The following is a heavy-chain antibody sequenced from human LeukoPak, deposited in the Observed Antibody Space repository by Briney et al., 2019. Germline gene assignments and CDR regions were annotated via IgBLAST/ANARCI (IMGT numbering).Heavy chain of an antibody. CDR1: GFTFSSYT. J-gene: IGHJ4*02. CDR2: ITTSDGNT. CDR3: AKDGGLWVSAHWGDS. Sequence: AGGSLRLSCAASGFTFSSYTMSWVRQAPGKGLEWVSTITTSDGNTYYAVSVKGRFTVSRDNSKNTLFLQMNSLRAEDTAVYYCAKDGGLWVSAHWGDSWGRGTLVTVSS. D-gene: IGHD7-27*01. V-gene: IGHV3-23*01.